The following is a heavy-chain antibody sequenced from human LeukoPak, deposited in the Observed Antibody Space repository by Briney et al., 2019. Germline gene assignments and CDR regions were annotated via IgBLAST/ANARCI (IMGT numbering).Heavy chain of an antibody. D-gene: IGHD3-9*01. CDR2: ISGHNGNT. CDR1: VYTFTNYG. J-gene: IGHJ4*02. CDR3: ARTYKILTGFSTACDS. V-gene: IGHV1-18*01. Sequence: ASVTVSCKTSVYTFTNYGVTWVRQAPGQGLEWMGWISGHNGNTNYVQKVQDRVTMTTDTSTSTAYMELRSLRSDDTAVYYCARTYKILTGFSTACDSWGQGALITVSS.